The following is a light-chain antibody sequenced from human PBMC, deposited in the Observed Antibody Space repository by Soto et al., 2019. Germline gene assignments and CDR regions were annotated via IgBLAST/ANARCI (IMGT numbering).Light chain of an antibody. V-gene: IGKV3-15*01. CDR1: LSVSNN. J-gene: IGKJ1*01. CDR3: QQYNNWPPWT. CDR2: DAS. Sequence: ILMTQSPATLSVSPGERATLSCRASLSVSNNLAWYQQKPGQAPRLLIYDASTRATGIPARFSGSGSGTDFTLTISGLQSEDFAVYYCQQYNNWPPWTFGQGTKVEIK.